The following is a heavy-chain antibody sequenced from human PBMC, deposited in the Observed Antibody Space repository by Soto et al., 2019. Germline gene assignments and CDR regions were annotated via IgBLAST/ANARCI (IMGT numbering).Heavy chain of an antibody. CDR3: ARAAFRNLDS. CDR1: DNSIRKDIW. D-gene: IGHD1-1*01. J-gene: IGHJ4*02. Sequence: SETLSLTCAVSDNSIRKDIWRRWVRQPPGKGVEGIGEVNHSRGALYSPSLRSRVTVSADISANKVFLEMSSIGAADTAVYYCARAAFRNLDSWGQGPPITFST. CDR2: VNHSRGA. V-gene: IGHV4-4*02.